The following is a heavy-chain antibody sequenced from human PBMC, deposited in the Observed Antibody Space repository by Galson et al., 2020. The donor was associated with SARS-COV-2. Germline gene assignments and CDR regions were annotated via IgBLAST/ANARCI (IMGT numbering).Heavy chain of an antibody. CDR2: IGAGGDT. D-gene: IGHD6-19*01. V-gene: IGHV3-23*03. J-gene: IGHJ1*01. CDR1: GFTFQNYA. Sequence: GGSLRLSCATSGFTFQNYAMGWVRQAPGKGLEWVSLIGAGGDTYYADSVEGRFTISRDNLRNTLFLQMNSLRVDDTAVYYCAKEAGTGWATDYFQHWGKGTLVTVS. CDR3: AKEAGTGWATDYFQH.